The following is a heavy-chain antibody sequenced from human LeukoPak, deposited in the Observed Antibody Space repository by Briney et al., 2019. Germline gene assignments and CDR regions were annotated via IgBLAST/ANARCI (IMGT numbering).Heavy chain of an antibody. CDR1: GYTFTGYY. J-gene: IGHJ4*02. CDR3: ARDDRYQPVLFDY. CDR2: INPNSGGT. D-gene: IGHD2-2*01. Sequence: ASVKVSCKASGYTFTGYYMHWVRQAPGQGLEWMGWINPNSGGTNYAQKFQGRVTMTRDTSISTAYMELSRLRSDDTAVYYCARDDRYQPVLFDYWGQGTLVTVSS. V-gene: IGHV1-2*02.